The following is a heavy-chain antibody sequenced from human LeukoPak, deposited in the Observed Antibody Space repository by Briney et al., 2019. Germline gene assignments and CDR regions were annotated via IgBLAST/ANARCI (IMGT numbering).Heavy chain of an antibody. Sequence: PGRSLRLSCAASGFTFSSYGMHWVRQAPGKGLEWVAVISYDGSNKYYADSVKGRFTISRDNSKNTLYLQMNSLRAEDTAVYYCARRGYCSGGSCCIFDYWGQGTLVTVSS. CDR3: ARRGYCSGGSCCIFDY. CDR1: GFTFSSYG. CDR2: ISYDGSNK. J-gene: IGHJ4*02. V-gene: IGHV3-30*03. D-gene: IGHD2-15*01.